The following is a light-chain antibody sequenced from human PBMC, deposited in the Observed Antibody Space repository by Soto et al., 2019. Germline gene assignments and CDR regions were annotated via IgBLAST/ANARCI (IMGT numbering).Light chain of an antibody. Sequence: QSALTQPPSASGTPGQRVTISCSGSSSNIGRNTVTWYQQVPGTAPKLLISNNNQRPSGVPDRFSASKSGTSASLAISGLRSEDETDYHCATWDDGLNAWVFGGGTQLTVL. J-gene: IGLJ3*02. CDR2: NNN. CDR3: ATWDDGLNAWV. CDR1: SSNIGRNT. V-gene: IGLV1-44*01.